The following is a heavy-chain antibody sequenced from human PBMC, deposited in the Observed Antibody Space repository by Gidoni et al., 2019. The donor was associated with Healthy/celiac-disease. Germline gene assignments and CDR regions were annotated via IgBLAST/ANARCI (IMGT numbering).Heavy chain of an antibody. V-gene: IGHV3-9*01. CDR2: ISWNSGSI. J-gene: IGHJ4*02. CDR3: AKGLIVVVTATAFDY. Sequence: EVQLVESGGGLVQPGGSLRLSCAASGFTFDDYAMHWVRQAPGKGLEWVSGISWNSGSIGYAESVKGRFTISRDNAKNSLYLQMNSLRAEDTAFYYCAKGLIVVVTATAFDYWGQGTLVTVSS. D-gene: IGHD2-21*02. CDR1: GFTFDDYA.